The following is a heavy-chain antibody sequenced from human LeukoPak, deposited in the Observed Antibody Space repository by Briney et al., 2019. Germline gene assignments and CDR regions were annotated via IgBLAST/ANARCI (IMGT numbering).Heavy chain of an antibody. CDR1: GGSISSYY. J-gene: IGHJ3*02. Sequence: SETLSLTYTVSGGSISSYYWSWLRQPPGKGLEWLGYIYYSGSTNYNPSLKSRVTISVDTSKNQFSLKLSSVTAADTAVYYCARVRDYYDSSGYYYRTNDDAFDIWGQGTMVTVSS. V-gene: IGHV4-59*01. D-gene: IGHD3-22*01. CDR2: IYYSGST. CDR3: ARVRDYYDSSGYYYRTNDDAFDI.